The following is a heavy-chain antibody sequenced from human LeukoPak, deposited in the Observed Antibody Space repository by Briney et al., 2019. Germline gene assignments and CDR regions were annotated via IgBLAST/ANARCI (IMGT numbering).Heavy chain of an antibody. D-gene: IGHD1-14*01. CDR3: ARGNPRGYYYYYMDV. CDR1: GFTFSYYG. V-gene: IGHV3-30*03. CDR2: ISYDGSNE. J-gene: IGHJ6*03. Sequence: GGSLRLSCAASGFTFSYYGMHWVRQAPGKGLEWVAVISYDGSNEYYADSVKGRFTISRDNSKNTLYLQMNSLRAEDTAAYYCARGNPRGYYYYYMDVWGKGTTVTVSS.